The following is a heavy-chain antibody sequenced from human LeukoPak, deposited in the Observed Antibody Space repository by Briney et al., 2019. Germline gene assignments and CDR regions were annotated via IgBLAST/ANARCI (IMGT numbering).Heavy chain of an antibody. Sequence: TSETLSLTCGVSGGSISSYYWSWIRQPPGKGLEWIGYIYYSGSTNYNPSLKSRVTISVDTSKNQFSLKLSSVTAADTAVYYCARVNYYDSSGYGPIDYWGQGTLVTVSS. CDR3: ARVNYYDSSGYGPIDY. V-gene: IGHV4-59*01. D-gene: IGHD3-22*01. CDR1: GGSISSYY. CDR2: IYYSGST. J-gene: IGHJ4*02.